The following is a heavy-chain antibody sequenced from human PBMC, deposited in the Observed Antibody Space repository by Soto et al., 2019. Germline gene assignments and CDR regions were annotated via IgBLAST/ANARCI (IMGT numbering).Heavy chain of an antibody. CDR2: INHTGGT. V-gene: IGHV4-34*10. CDR1: GGSVNGYY. Sequence: SVTLRLTCAVYGGSVNGYYWNWFRPPPGKKMEWIGEINHTGGTHYNPSLKSRVTLSVDTSQNQFSLRLSSVTAAESAIYNRATGRTVYRLLIPPFDPRGQGTQVT. CDR3: ATGRTVYRLLIPPFDP. J-gene: IGHJ5*02. D-gene: IGHD2-21*01.